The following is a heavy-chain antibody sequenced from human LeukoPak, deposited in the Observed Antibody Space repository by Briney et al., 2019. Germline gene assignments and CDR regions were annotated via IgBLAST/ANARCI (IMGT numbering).Heavy chain of an antibody. D-gene: IGHD3-10*01. CDR2: ISGSGGST. Sequence: PGGSLRLSCAASGFTFSSYAMSWVRQAPGEGLEWVSAISGSGGSTYYADSVKGRFTISRDNSKNTLYLQMNSLRAEDTAVYYCAKRDGYYGSGSYYPGGYWGQGTLVTVSS. V-gene: IGHV3-23*01. CDR1: GFTFSSYA. CDR3: AKRDGYYGSGSYYPGGY. J-gene: IGHJ4*02.